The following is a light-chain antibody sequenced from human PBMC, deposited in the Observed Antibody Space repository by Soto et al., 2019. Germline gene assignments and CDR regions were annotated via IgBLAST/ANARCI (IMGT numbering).Light chain of an antibody. V-gene: IGLV2-8*01. Sequence: QSALTQPPSASGSPGQSVTISCTGTPSDVGGSNSVSWYQQHPGKAPNLMIYDVNKRPSGVPDRFSGSKSGNTASLTVSGLQAADEAYYFCSSDAPSDVVFGGGTQLTVL. CDR3: SSDAPSDVV. J-gene: IGLJ2*01. CDR1: PSDVGGSNS. CDR2: DVN.